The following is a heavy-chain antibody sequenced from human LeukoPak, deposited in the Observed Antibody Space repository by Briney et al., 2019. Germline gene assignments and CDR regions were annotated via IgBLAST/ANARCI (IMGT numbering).Heavy chain of an antibody. CDR3: ARDLGTSIAVAGTFDY. Sequence: SVKVSCKASGCTFSSYAISWVRQTPGQGLEWMGRIIPILGMANYAQKFQGRVTITADKSTSTAYMELSSLRSEDTAVYYCARDLGTSIAVAGTFDYWGQGTLVTVSS. CDR2: IIPILGMA. V-gene: IGHV1-69*04. J-gene: IGHJ4*02. CDR1: GCTFSSYA. D-gene: IGHD6-19*01.